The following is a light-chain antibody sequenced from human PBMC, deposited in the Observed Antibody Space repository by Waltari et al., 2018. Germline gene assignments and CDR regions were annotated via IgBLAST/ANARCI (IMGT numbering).Light chain of an antibody. CDR1: QGRSNY. V-gene: IGKV1-9*01. CDR3: QQLNSYSLIT. Sequence: DIQLTQSPSLLSASLGDRVTITCRASQGRSNYLAWYQQQPGKAPKLLISATSTLQGGVPSRFSGSGSGTEFTLTISDLQPEDFTTYYCQQLNSYSLITFGQGTRLEIK. CDR2: ATS. J-gene: IGKJ5*01.